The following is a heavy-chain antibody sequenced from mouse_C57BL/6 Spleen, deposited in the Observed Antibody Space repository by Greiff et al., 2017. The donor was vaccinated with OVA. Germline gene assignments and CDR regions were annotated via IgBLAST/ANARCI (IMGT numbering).Heavy chain of an antibody. CDR2: INYDGSST. D-gene: IGHD1-1*01. Sequence: EVMLVESEGGLVQPGSSMKLSCTASGFTFSDYYMAWVRQVPEKGLEWVANINYDGSSTYYLDSLKSRFIISRDNAKNILYLQMSSLKSEDTATYYCARDYGGSESHWYFDVWGTGTTVTVSS. CDR1: GFTFSDYY. V-gene: IGHV5-16*01. CDR3: ARDYGGSESHWYFDV. J-gene: IGHJ1*03.